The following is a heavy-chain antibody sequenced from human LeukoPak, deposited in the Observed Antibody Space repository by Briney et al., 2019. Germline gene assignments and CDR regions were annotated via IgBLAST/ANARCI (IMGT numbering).Heavy chain of an antibody. V-gene: IGHV3-21*01. CDR3: AREEWAAMVPSPFDY. J-gene: IGHJ4*02. Sequence: PGGSLRLSCAASGFTFSSYSMNWVRQAPGKGLEWVSSISSSSSYIYYADSVKGRFTISRDNAKNSLYLQMNSLRAEDTAVYYCAREEWAAMVPSPFDYWGQGTLVTVSS. CDR1: GFTFSSYS. CDR2: ISSSSSYI. D-gene: IGHD5-18*01.